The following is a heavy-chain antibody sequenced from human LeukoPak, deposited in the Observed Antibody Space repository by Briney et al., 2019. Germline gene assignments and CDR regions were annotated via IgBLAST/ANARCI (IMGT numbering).Heavy chain of an antibody. D-gene: IGHD3-22*01. J-gene: IGHJ4*02. Sequence: SETLSLTCTVSGGSISSYYWSWIRQPPGKGLEWIGHIYYSGSTNYNPSLKSRVTISVDTSKNQFSLKLSSVTAADTAVYYCAREGPNYDSSGYPPGSFDYWGQGTLVTVSS. CDR3: AREGPNYDSSGYPPGSFDY. CDR1: GGSISSYY. CDR2: IYYSGST. V-gene: IGHV4-59*01.